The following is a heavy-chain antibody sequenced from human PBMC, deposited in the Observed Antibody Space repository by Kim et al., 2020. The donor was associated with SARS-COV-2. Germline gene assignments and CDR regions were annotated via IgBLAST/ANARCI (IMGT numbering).Heavy chain of an antibody. CDR3: AREQRGSATRGNAFDI. V-gene: IGHV1-46*01. CDR1: GYTFTSYY. J-gene: IGHJ3*02. CDR2: INPSGGST. D-gene: IGHD3-16*01. Sequence: ASVKVSCKASGYTFTSYYMHWVRQAPGQGLEWMGIINPSGGSTSYAQKFQGRVTMTRDTSTSTVYMELSSLRSEDTAVYYCAREQRGSATRGNAFDIWGQGTMVTVSS.